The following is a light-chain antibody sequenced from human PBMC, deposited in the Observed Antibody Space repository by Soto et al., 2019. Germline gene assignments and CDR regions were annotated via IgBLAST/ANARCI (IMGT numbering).Light chain of an antibody. Sequence: EVVMTQSPATLSVSPGEGVTLSCRASQYINTRFAWYQHRPGQAPRLLIYQTSLRAAGIPARFSASGSGTEFTLTISSLQSEDFAVYYCQQYNNWSFGQGTRLEIK. J-gene: IGKJ5*01. CDR2: QTS. V-gene: IGKV3D-15*01. CDR1: QYINTR. CDR3: QQYNNWS.